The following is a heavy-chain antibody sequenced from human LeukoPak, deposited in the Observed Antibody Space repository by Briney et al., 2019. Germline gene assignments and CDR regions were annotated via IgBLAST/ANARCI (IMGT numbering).Heavy chain of an antibody. CDR3: AREFADCSGGSCYSAY. J-gene: IGHJ4*02. Sequence: PGGSLRLSCAASGFTLSSYSMNWVRQAPGKGLEWVSSISSSSSYIYYADSVKGRFTISRDNAKNSLYLQMNSLRAEDTAVYYCAREFADCSGGSCYSAYWGQGTLVTVSS. D-gene: IGHD2-15*01. V-gene: IGHV3-21*01. CDR1: GFTLSSYS. CDR2: ISSSSSYI.